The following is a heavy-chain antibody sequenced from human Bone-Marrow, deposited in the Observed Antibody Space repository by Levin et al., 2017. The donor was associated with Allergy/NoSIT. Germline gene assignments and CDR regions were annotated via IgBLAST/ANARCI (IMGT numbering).Heavy chain of an antibody. J-gene: IGHJ4*02. D-gene: IGHD5-18*01. Sequence: SETLSLTCAVYGGSFSGYYWSWIRQPPGKGLEWIGEINHSGSTNYNPSLKSRVTISVDTSKNQFSLKLSSVTAADTAVYYCARGRGGYSYGYFGYWGQGTLVTVSS. V-gene: IGHV4-34*01. CDR1: GGSFSGYY. CDR3: ARGRGGYSYGYFGY. CDR2: INHSGST.